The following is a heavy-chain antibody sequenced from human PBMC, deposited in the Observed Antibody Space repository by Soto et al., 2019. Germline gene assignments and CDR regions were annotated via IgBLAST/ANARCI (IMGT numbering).Heavy chain of an antibody. D-gene: IGHD3-22*01. V-gene: IGHV3-30*18. CDR2: ISYDESTT. CDR1: GFSFSRYG. CDR3: SKAMIGSYDSDAFDV. Sequence: GGSLRLSCAASGFSFSRYGIHWGRQAPGKGLEWVAVISYDESTTFCADSVKGRFTISRDNSKNTLFLQMNSLRPEDTAVYHCSKAMIGSYDSDAFDVWGQGTMVTVSS. J-gene: IGHJ3*01.